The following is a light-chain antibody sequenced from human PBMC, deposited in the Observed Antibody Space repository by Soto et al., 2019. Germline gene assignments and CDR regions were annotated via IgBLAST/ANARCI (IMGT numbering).Light chain of an antibody. Sequence: DIQMTQSPSSLSASVGDRFTINCRASQSISSYLNWYQQKPGKAPKLLIYAASSLQSGVPSRFSGSGSGTDFTLTISSLETEDFAVYYCQQRSNWHTITFGQGTRLEIK. CDR2: AAS. CDR1: QSISSY. J-gene: IGKJ5*01. CDR3: QQRSNWHTIT. V-gene: IGKV1-39*01.